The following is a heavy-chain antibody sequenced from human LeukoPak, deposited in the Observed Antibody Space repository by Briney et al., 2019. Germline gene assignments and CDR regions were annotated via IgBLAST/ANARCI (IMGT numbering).Heavy chain of an antibody. CDR1: GFTFSSYW. V-gene: IGHV3-48*04. J-gene: IGHJ6*04. CDR2: ISSSGSTI. D-gene: IGHD4-11*01. CDR3: AKDYSRMDV. Sequence: GGSLRLSCAASGFTFSSYWMSWVRQAPGKGLEWVSYISSSGSTIYYADSVKGRFTISRDNAKNSLYLRMNSLRAEDTAVYYCAKDYSRMDVWGKGTTVTVSS.